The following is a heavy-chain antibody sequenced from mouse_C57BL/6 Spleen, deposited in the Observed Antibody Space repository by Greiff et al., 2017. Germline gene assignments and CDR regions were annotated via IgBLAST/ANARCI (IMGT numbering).Heavy chain of an antibody. D-gene: IGHD1-1*01. CDR3: ALITTVVYWYFDV. CDR2: INPNNGGT. V-gene: IGHV1-18*01. J-gene: IGHJ1*03. CDR1: GYTFTDSN. Sequence: EVTLQQSGPELVKPGASVKIPCKASGYTFTDSNMDWVKQSHGKSLEWSGDINPNNGGTIYNQKFKGKATLTVDKSSSTAYMELRSLTSEDTAVYYCALITTVVYWYFDVWGTGTTVTVAS.